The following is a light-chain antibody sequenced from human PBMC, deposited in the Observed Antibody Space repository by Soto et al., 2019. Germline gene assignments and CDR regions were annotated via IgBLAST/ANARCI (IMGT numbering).Light chain of an antibody. J-gene: IGKJ1*01. CDR2: AAS. V-gene: IGKV1-27*01. Sequence: DIQMTQSPPSLSASVGDRVTITCRASQGISNYLAWYQQKPGELPKLVIYAASILQTGVPSRFSGSGSGTEFTLTISSLQPDDFATYYCQQYNSYSFGQGTKV. CDR3: QQYNSYS. CDR1: QGISNY.